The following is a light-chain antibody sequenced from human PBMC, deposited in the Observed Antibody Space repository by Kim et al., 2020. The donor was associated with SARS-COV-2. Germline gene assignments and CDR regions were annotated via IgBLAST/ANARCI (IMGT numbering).Light chain of an antibody. CDR1: QSVSSSY. J-gene: IGKJ2*03. CDR3: QQYGSSLYS. Sequence: LSPGERATRSWSASQSVSSSYLAWYQQKPGQAPRLLIYGASSRATGIPDRFSGSGSGTDFTLTISRLEPEDFAVYYCQQYGSSLYSFGQGTKLEI. V-gene: IGKV3-20*01. CDR2: GAS.